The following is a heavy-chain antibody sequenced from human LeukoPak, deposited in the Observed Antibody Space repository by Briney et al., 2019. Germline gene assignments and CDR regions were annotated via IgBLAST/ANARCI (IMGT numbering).Heavy chain of an antibody. CDR1: GYSISSGYY. CDR3: ARTYYDYVWGSYRYRYYFDY. J-gene: IGHJ4*02. CDR2: IYYSGST. D-gene: IGHD3-16*02. Sequence: SETLSLTCTVSGYSISSGYYWSWIRQPPGKGLEWIGYIYYSGSTNYNPSLKSRVTISVDTSKNQFSLKLSSVTAADTAVYYCARTYYDYVWGSYRYRYYFDYWGQGTLVTVSS. V-gene: IGHV4-38-2*02.